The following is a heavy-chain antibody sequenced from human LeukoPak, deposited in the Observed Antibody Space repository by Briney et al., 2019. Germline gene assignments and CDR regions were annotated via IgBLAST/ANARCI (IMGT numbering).Heavy chain of an antibody. V-gene: IGHV3-23*01. CDR1: GFTFSSYG. Sequence: QSGGSLRLSCAASGFTFSSYGMSWVRQAPGKGLEWVSGISASGGHTFYADSVKGRFSISRDNSKNTLYLQMNSLRVEDTAIYYCAKYSGDYFGDYWGQGNLVTVSS. CDR2: ISASGGHT. J-gene: IGHJ4*02. D-gene: IGHD1-26*01. CDR3: AKYSGDYFGDY.